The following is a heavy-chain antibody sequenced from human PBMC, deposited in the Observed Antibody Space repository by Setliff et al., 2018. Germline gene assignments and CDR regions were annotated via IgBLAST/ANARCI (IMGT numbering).Heavy chain of an antibody. CDR2: ITHSGST. CDR3: ARLKYYNSGTYWGNWDYYSNMDV. Sequence: SETLSLTCTVSGDSMTGNHWSWIRQSPGKGLEWIGYITHSGSTKYNPSLKSRVAITIVASKKQFSLELGSVTAADTAVYYCARLKYYNSGTYWGNWDYYSNMDVWGKGTTVTVSS. D-gene: IGHD3-22*01. CDR1: GDSMTGNH. V-gene: IGHV4-59*01. J-gene: IGHJ6*03.